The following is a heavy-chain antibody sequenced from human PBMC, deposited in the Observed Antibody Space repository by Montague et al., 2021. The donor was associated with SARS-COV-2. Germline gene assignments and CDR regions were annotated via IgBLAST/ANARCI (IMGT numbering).Heavy chain of an antibody. CDR3: ARTSRGSRYFYGVDV. J-gene: IGHJ6*02. D-gene: IGHD3-10*01. Sequence: SETLSLTCTVSGDSISDYYWSWIRQPPGMGLEWIGCILRSGATNYNPPLKSRVIISLDTSKSQFSLRLSSVTAADTAIYYCARTSRGSRYFYGVDVWGQGTTVTVSS. CDR2: ILRSGAT. CDR1: GDSISDYY. V-gene: IGHV4-59*01.